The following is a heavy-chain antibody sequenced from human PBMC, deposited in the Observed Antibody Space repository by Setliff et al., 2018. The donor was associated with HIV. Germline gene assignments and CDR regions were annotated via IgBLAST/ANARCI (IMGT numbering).Heavy chain of an antibody. V-gene: IGHV1-18*01. CDR2: INTYNGNT. J-gene: IGHJ3*01. D-gene: IGHD1-1*01. CDR3: ARNKLSDAFDV. CDR1: GYTFSTYG. Sequence: ASVKVSCKASGYTFSTYGISWVRQAPGHGLEWMGWINTYNGNTNYAQKVKGRVTMTTDTSTSTAYLELRSLRSDDTAVYFCARNKLSDAFDVWGPGTVVTV.